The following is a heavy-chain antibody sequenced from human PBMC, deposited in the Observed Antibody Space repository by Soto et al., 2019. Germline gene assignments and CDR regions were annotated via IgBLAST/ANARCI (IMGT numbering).Heavy chain of an antibody. CDR1: GGSISSGGYS. CDR3: AREGVKGGILTGLFDP. J-gene: IGHJ5*02. Sequence: QLQLQESGSGLVKPSQTLSLTCAVSGGSISSGGYSWSWIRQPPGKGLEWIGYIYHSGSTYYNPSLKSRVTISVDRSKNQFSLKLSSVTAADTAVYYCAREGVKGGILTGLFDPWGQGTLVTVSS. CDR2: IYHSGST. V-gene: IGHV4-30-2*01. D-gene: IGHD3-9*01.